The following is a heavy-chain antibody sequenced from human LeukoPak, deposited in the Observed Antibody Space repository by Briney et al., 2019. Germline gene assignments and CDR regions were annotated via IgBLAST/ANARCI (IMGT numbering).Heavy chain of an antibody. CDR1: GYTFTDYY. V-gene: IGHV1-2*02. CDR3: ARDHNWGPDY. Sequence: ASVKVSCKASGYTFTDYYMHWVRQAPGQGLEWVGWINPNSGGTNYAQKFQGRVSLTRDTSISTAYMELSGLTSDDTAVYFCARDHNWGPDYWGQGTLVSVSS. D-gene: IGHD7-27*01. J-gene: IGHJ4*02. CDR2: INPNSGGT.